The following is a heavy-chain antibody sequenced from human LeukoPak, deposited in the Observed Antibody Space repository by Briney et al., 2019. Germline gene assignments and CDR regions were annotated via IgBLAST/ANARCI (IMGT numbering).Heavy chain of an antibody. V-gene: IGHV1-18*01. CDR1: GYTFTSYG. J-gene: IGHJ6*02. CDR2: ISAYNGNT. D-gene: IGHD3-10*01. Sequence: ASVKASCKASGYTFTSYGISWVRQAPGQGLEWMGWISAYNGNTNYAQKLQGRVTMTTDTSTSTAYMELRSLRSDDTAVYYCARRSGSYQYYGMDVWGQGTTVTVSS. CDR3: ARRSGSYQYYGMDV.